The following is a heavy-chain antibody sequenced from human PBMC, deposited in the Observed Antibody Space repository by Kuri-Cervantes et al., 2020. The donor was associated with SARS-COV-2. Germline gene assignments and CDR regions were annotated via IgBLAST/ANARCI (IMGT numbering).Heavy chain of an antibody. CDR1: GYTFTGYY. CDR3: ARVDWATSRGPFDM. CDR2: INPNSGGT. Sequence: ASVKVSCKASGYTFTGYYMHWVRQAPGQGLEWMGWINPNSGGTNYAQKFQGRVTMTRDTSISTAYMELSRLRSDDAAVYYCARVDWATSRGPFDMWGQGTLVTVSS. V-gene: IGHV1-2*02. D-gene: IGHD3/OR15-3a*01. J-gene: IGHJ3*02.